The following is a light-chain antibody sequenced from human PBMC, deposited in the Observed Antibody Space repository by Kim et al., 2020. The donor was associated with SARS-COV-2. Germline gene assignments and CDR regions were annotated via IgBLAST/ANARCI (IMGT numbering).Light chain of an antibody. CDR2: TVS. Sequence: QSALTQPASVSGSPGQSITISCTGTSSDVGGYNYVSWYQQHPGKAPKLMIYTVSERPSGVSARFSGSKSGNTASLTISGLQVEDEADYYCISYTSSRSWVFGGGTQLTVL. CDR3: ISYTSSRSWV. J-gene: IGLJ3*02. V-gene: IGLV2-14*03. CDR1: SSDVGGYNY.